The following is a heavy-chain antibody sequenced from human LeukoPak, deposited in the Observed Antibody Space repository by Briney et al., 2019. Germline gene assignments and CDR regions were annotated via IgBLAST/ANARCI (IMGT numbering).Heavy chain of an antibody. CDR2: IYYSRKT. CDR3: ASTSAKYYYESSGYYSLFDN. D-gene: IGHD3-22*01. V-gene: IGHV4-39*07. Sequence: SETLSLTCTVSAGSISSDSFYWGWIRQPPGKGLEWIVTIYYSRKTYYNPSLKSLLTTSVDTSRDQFSLKLRSVTAADTALYYCASTSAKYYYESSGYYSLFDNWGQGTLVTVSS. J-gene: IGHJ4*02. CDR1: AGSISSDSFY.